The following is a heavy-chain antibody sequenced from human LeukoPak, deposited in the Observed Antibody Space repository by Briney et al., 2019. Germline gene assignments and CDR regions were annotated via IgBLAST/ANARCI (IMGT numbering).Heavy chain of an antibody. CDR3: AKIQEVTAHPFDY. J-gene: IGHJ4*02. CDR1: GSTSSSYA. Sequence: GGSLRLSCVVSGSTSSSYAMSWVRQAPGKGLEWVSAIGGSGTPTYYADSVKGRFTISRDNSKNTLYLQMNSLRAEDTAVYYCAKIQEVTAHPFDYWGQGTLVTVSS. CDR2: IGGSGTPT. D-gene: IGHD2-21*02. V-gene: IGHV3-23*01.